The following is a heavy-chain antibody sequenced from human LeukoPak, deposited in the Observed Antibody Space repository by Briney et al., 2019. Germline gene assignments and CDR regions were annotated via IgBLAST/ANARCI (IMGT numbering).Heavy chain of an antibody. D-gene: IGHD1-26*01. CDR3: AKDWSGSYYYGY. Sequence: GGSLRLSCAASGFTFSSYGMHWVRQAPGKGLEWVAVISYDGSNKYYADSVKGRFTISRDNSKNTLYLQMNSLRAEDTAVYYCAKDWSGSYYYGYWGQGTLVTVSS. V-gene: IGHV3-30*18. CDR2: ISYDGSNK. J-gene: IGHJ4*02. CDR1: GFTFSSYG.